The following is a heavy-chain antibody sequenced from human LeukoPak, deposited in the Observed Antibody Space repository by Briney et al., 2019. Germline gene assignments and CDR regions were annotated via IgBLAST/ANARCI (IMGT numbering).Heavy chain of an antibody. Sequence: ASVKVSFKASGYTFTSYGISWVRQAPGQGLERMGWISAYNGNTNYAQKLQGRVTMTTDTSTSTAYMELRSLRSDDTAVYYCARFTTVTTPIYYYGMDVWGQGTTVTVSS. V-gene: IGHV1-18*01. J-gene: IGHJ6*02. CDR1: GYTFTSYG. CDR3: ARFTTVTTPIYYYGMDV. CDR2: ISAYNGNT. D-gene: IGHD4-17*01.